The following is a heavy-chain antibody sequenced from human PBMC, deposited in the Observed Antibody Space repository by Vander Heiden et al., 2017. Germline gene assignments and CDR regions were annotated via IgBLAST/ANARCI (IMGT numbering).Heavy chain of an antibody. CDR1: GVTFGGHA. J-gene: IGHJ4*02. CDR3: AKVNYYDSSEEGYYEN. Sequence: EVQLVESGGGLVQPGMSLRLSCPASGVTFGGHAMHWVRQAPGKGLEWVSGITWSGGRVGYADSVKGRFTISRDNAKTSLYLQMHSLRVEDTALYFCAKVNYYDSSEEGYYENWGQGTLVTVSP. V-gene: IGHV3-9*01. CDR2: ITWSGGRV. D-gene: IGHD3-22*01.